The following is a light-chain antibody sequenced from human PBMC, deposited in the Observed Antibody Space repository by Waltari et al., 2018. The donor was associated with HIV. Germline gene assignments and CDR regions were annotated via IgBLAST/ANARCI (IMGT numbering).Light chain of an antibody. CDR1: SSDVGGYNY. CDR2: DVT. Sequence: QSALTQPASVSGSPGQSITISCTGTSSDVGGYNYLSWYQQHPGKAPKLMVYDVTNRPSGVSNRFSGSKSGNTAFLTISGLQAEDEADYYCSSYTTSRTVVFGGGTKLTVL. J-gene: IGLJ2*01. CDR3: SSYTTSRTVV. V-gene: IGLV2-14*03.